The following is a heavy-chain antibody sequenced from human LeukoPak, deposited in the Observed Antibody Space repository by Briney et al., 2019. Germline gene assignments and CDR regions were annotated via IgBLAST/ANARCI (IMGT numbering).Heavy chain of an antibody. D-gene: IGHD2/OR15-2a*01. CDR3: ARIGVY. CDR2: IDGTGGDT. CDR1: GFPFTISP. V-gene: IGHV3-23*01. J-gene: IGHJ4*02. Sequence: GGSLRLSCAASGFPFTISPMTWVRQAPGKGLEWVAVIDGTGGDTYYADSVRGRFTISRDNSKNTLYLQVNSLRVEDTALYYCARIGVYWGQGTLVAVSS.